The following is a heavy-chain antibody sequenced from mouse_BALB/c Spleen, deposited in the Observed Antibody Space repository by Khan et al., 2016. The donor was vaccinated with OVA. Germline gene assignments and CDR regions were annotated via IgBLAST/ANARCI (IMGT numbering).Heavy chain of an antibody. V-gene: IGHV2-6-5*01. CDR3: AKDPPYYGMDY. Sequence: QVQLKQSGPGLVAPSQSLSITCTVSGFSLTDYAVSWIRQPPGKGLEWLGVIWAGGSKYHNSVLKSRLSICKDNYKSHVSLKVNSLQDDDTAMYYCAKDPPYYGMDYWGQGTTVTVSA. CDR1: GFSLTDYA. CDR2: IWAGGSK. J-gene: IGHJ4*01.